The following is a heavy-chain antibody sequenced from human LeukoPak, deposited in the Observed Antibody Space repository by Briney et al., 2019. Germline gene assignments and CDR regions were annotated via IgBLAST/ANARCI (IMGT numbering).Heavy chain of an antibody. CDR2: INHSGST. Sequence: SETLSLTCAGYGGSFSGYYWSWIRQPPGKGLEGIGEINHSGSTNYNPSLNSRVTISVDTSKNQFSLKLSSVTAADTAVYYCARAGYGRTLDYWGQGTLVTVSS. D-gene: IGHD5-18*01. CDR1: GGSFSGYY. J-gene: IGHJ4*02. CDR3: ARAGYGRTLDY. V-gene: IGHV4-34*01.